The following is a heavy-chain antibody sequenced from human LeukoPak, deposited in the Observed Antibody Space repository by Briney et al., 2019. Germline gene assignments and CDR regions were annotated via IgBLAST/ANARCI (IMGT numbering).Heavy chain of an antibody. D-gene: IGHD4-23*01. CDR3: AKEGNDYGANSIDY. J-gene: IGHJ4*02. CDR2: MFFTGDT. CDR1: GGSISSHY. Sequence: SETLSLTCTVSGGSISSHYWAWLRQPPGKGLDWIGWMFFTGDTNYNPSLKSRVTISVDHSKNQFSLKLTSVTAADTAVYYCAKEGNDYGANSIDYWGQGTLVTVSS. V-gene: IGHV4-59*11.